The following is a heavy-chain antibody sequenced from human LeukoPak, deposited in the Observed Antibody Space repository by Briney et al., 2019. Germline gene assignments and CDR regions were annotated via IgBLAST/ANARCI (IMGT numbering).Heavy chain of an antibody. CDR1: GFTFSSYA. CDR3: ARDSYYDFWSGLDY. D-gene: IGHD3-3*01. J-gene: IGHJ4*02. CDR2: ISYDGSNK. Sequence: QPGRSLRLSCAASGFTFSSYAMHWVRQAPGKGLEWVAVISYDGSNKYYADSVKGRFTISRDNSKNTLYLPMNSLRAEDTAVYYCARDSYYDFWSGLDYWGQGALVTVSS. V-gene: IGHV3-30-3*01.